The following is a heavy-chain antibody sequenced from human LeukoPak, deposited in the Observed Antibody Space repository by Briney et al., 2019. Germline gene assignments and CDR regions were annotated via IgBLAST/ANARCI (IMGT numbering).Heavy chain of an antibody. V-gene: IGHV1-69*13. J-gene: IGHJ4*02. CDR3: ARAVDGYCSGGSCDGYWY. D-gene: IGHD2-15*01. CDR1: GGTFSNYA. CDR2: IIPVFGTA. Sequence: ASVKVSCKASGGTFSNYAISWVRQAPGQGLEWMGGIIPVFGTANYAQKFQGRVTITADESTSTAYMELSSLRPEDTAVYFCARAVDGYCSGGSCDGYWYWGEGALVTVSS.